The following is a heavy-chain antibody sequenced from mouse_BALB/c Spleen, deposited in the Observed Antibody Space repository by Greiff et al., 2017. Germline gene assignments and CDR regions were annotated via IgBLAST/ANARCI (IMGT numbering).Heavy chain of an antibody. Sequence: VQLQQSGAELVKPGASVKLSCTASGFNIKDTYMHWVKQRPEQGLEWIGRIDPANGNTKYDPKFQGKATITADTSSNTAYLQLSSLTSEDTAVYYCARGRHGGYYAMDYWGQGTSVTVSS. CDR1: GFNIKDTY. CDR2: IDPANGNT. J-gene: IGHJ4*01. V-gene: IGHV14-3*02. CDR3: ARGRHGGYYAMDY.